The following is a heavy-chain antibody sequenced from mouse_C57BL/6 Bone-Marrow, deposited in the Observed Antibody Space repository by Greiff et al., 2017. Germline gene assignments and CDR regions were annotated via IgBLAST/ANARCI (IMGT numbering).Heavy chain of an antibody. CDR3: TRHYSNFWFAY. Sequence: VQLQQSGAELVRPGASVTLSCKASGYTFTDYEMHWVKQTPVHGLEWIGAIDPETGGTAYNQKFKGKAILTADKSSSTAYMELRSLTSEDSAVYYCTRHYSNFWFAYWGQGTLVTVSA. D-gene: IGHD2-5*01. CDR2: IDPETGGT. J-gene: IGHJ3*01. CDR1: GYTFTDYE. V-gene: IGHV1-15*01.